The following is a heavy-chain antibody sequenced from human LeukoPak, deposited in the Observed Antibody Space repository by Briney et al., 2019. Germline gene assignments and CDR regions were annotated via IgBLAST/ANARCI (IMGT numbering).Heavy chain of an antibody. V-gene: IGHV4-59*01. CDR3: ARTVGKMRWLQLTSAEYFQH. Sequence: SETLSLTCTVSGGSISSYYWSWIRQPPGKGLEWIGYIYYSGSTNYNPSLKSRVTISVDTSKNQFSLKLSSVTAADTAVYYCARTVGKMRWLQLTSAEYFQHWGQGTLVTVSS. D-gene: IGHD5-24*01. CDR2: IYYSGST. J-gene: IGHJ1*01. CDR1: GGSISSYY.